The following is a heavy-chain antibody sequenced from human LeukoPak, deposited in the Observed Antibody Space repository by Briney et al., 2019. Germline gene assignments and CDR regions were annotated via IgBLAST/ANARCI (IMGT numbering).Heavy chain of an antibody. CDR1: GSSISSYY. CDR3: ARLPADSSGYYFVVFDI. Sequence: SETLSLTCTVSGSSISSYYWSWIRQPPGKRLEWIGYIYYSGSTNYNPSLKSRVTISVDTSKNQFSLKLSSVTAADTAVYYCARLPADSSGYYFVVFDIWGQGTMVTVSS. J-gene: IGHJ3*02. D-gene: IGHD3-22*01. V-gene: IGHV4-59*08. CDR2: IYYSGST.